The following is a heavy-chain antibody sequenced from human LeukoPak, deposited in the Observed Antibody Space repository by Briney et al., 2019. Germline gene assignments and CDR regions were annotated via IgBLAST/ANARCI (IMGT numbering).Heavy chain of an antibody. J-gene: IGHJ6*02. CDR1: GDSVSSNSAA. V-gene: IGHV6-1*01. Sequence: SQTLSLTCAISGDSVSSNSAAWNWIRQSPSRGLEWLGRTYYRSKWYNDYAVSVKSRITINPDTSKNQFSLQLNSVAPEDTAVYYCASLGYWGDWGFVDVWGQGTTVTVSS. CDR3: ASLGYWGDWGFVDV. CDR2: TYYRSKWYN. D-gene: IGHD2-15*01.